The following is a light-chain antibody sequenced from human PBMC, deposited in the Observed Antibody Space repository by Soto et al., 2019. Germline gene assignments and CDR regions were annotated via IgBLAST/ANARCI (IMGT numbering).Light chain of an antibody. J-gene: IGKJ1*01. CDR2: SAS. Sequence: DIQMTQSPSSLSASVGDSVTITCRTSQDINYYLAWYQQNPGKAPNLLIYSASTLQSGVPSRFSGGGSGTEFTLTISSLQPEDIATYYYQKYNSVPPAFGQGTKVEIK. CDR3: QKYNSVPPA. V-gene: IGKV1-27*01. CDR1: QDINYY.